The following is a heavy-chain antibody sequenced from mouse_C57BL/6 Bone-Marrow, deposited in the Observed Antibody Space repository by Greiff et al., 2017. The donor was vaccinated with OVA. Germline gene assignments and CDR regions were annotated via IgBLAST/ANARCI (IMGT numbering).Heavy chain of an antibody. V-gene: IGHV1-53*01. CDR2: INPSNGGT. J-gene: IGHJ4*01. CDR3: AREGPYYYGSSYDAMDY. D-gene: IGHD1-1*01. CDR1: GYTFTSYW. Sequence: QVQLQQSGTELVKPGASVKLSCKASGYTFTSYWMHWVKQRPGQGLEWIGNINPSNGGTNYNEKFKSKATLTVDKSSSTAYMQLSSLTSEDSAVYYCAREGPYYYGSSYDAMDYWGQGTSVTVSS.